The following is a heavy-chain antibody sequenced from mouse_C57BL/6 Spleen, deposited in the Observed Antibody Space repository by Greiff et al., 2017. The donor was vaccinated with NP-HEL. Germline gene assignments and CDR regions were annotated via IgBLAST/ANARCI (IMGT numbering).Heavy chain of an antibody. V-gene: IGHV1-5*01. CDR3: TRWDWFAY. CDR2: IYPGNSDT. CDR1: GYTFTSYW. J-gene: IGHJ3*01. Sequence: VQLQQSGTVLARPGASVKMSCKTSGYTFTSYWMHWVKQRPGQGLEWIGAIYPGNSDTSYNQKFKGKAKLNAVKSASTAYMELSSLTNEDSAVYYCTRWDWFAYWGQGTLVTVSA. D-gene: IGHD4-1*01.